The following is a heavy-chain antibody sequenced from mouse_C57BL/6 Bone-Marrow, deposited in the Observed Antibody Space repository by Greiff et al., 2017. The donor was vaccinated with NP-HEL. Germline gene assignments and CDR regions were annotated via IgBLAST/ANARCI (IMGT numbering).Heavy chain of an antibody. Sequence: QVQLKQPGAELVMPGASVKLSCKASGYTFTSYWMHWVKQRPGQGLEWIGEIDPSDSYTNYNQKFKGKSTLTVDKSSSTAYMQLSSLTSEDSAVYYCAREFYYGSSYNYAMDYWGQGTSVTVSS. CDR1: GYTFTSYW. J-gene: IGHJ4*01. D-gene: IGHD1-1*01. CDR3: AREFYYGSSYNYAMDY. V-gene: IGHV1-69*01. CDR2: IDPSDSYT.